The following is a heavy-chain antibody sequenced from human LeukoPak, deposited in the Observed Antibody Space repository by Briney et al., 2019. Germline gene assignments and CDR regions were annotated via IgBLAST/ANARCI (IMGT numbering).Heavy chain of an antibody. CDR2: ISRNSGSI. CDR1: GFTLDDYG. J-gene: IGHJ4*02. V-gene: IGHV3-9*01. Sequence: PGRSLRLSCAASGFTLDDYGMHWVRQAPGKGLEWVSGISRNSGSIDYADSVKGRFTISRDNAKNSLYLQMNSLRAEDTAFYYCAKAEGFFGGYYDYWGQGTLSPSPQ. D-gene: IGHD4-23*01. CDR3: AKAEGFFGGYYDY.